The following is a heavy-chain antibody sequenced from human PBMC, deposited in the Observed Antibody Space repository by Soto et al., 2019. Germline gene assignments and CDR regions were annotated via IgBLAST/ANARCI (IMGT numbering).Heavy chain of an antibody. J-gene: IGHJ6*02. V-gene: IGHV3-23*01. Sequence: PGGSLRLSCAASGFTFSSYAMSWVRQAPGKGLEWVSAISGSGGSTYYADSVKGRFTISRDNSKNTLYLQMNSLRAEDTAVYYCAKERRVVVRGVGYGMDVWGQGTTVTVSS. D-gene: IGHD3-10*01. CDR1: GFTFSSYA. CDR2: ISGSGGST. CDR3: AKERRVVVRGVGYGMDV.